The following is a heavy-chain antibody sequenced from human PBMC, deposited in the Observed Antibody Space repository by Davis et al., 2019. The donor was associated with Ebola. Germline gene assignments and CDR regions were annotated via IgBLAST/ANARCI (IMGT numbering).Heavy chain of an antibody. V-gene: IGHV3-48*02. J-gene: IGHJ5*02. CDR2: ISSSSSTI. Sequence: PGGSLRLSCAASGFTFSSYSMNWVRQAPGKGLEWVSYISSSSSTIYYADSVKGRFTISRDNAKNSLYLQMNSLRDEDTAVYYCARDQATVTTSWFDPWGQGTLVTVSS. D-gene: IGHD4-11*01. CDR1: GFTFSSYS. CDR3: ARDQATVTTSWFDP.